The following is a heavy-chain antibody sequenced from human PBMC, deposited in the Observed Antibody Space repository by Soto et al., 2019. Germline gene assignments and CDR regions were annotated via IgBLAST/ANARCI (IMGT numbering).Heavy chain of an antibody. CDR3: ARGPPYTDPYFDH. D-gene: IGHD4-4*01. CDR2: INAGNGNT. Sequence: SVKVSCKASGYTFTSYAMRWVRQAPGQRLEWMGWINAGNGNTKYSRKFQGRVTITRDTSASTAYMELSSLRSEDTAVYYSARGPPYTDPYFDHWRQRTLVTVSS. V-gene: IGHV1-3*01. CDR1: GYTFTSYA. J-gene: IGHJ4*02.